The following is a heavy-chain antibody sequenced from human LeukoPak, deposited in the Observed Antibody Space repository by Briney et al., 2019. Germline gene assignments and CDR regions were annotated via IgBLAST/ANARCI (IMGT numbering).Heavy chain of an antibody. D-gene: IGHD2-2*01. J-gene: IGHJ6*02. CDR3: ARDLWNCSSTSCPSYYYYYYGMDV. Sequence: GGSLRLSCAASGFTFSSYEMNWVRQAPGKGLEWVSYISSSGSTIYYADSVKGRFTISRDNAKNSLYLQMNSLRAEDTAVYYCARDLWNCSSTSCPSYYYYYYGMDVWGQGTTVTVSS. CDR2: ISSSGSTI. CDR1: GFTFSSYE. V-gene: IGHV3-48*03.